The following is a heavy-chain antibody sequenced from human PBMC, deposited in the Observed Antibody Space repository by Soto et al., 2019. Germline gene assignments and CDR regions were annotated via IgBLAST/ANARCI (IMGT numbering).Heavy chain of an antibody. Sequence: QVQLVESGGGLVKPGGSLRLSCAASGFTFSDYHMSWIRQAPGKGLEWVSFIESRGRTISYADSVKGRFTISRDNAKNSPFLQINSLRAEDTAVYYCVRQAARNYFDFWGQGTLLTVSS. J-gene: IGHJ4*02. V-gene: IGHV3-11*01. CDR3: VRQAARNYFDF. CDR1: GFTFSDYH. CDR2: IESRGRTI. D-gene: IGHD6-6*01.